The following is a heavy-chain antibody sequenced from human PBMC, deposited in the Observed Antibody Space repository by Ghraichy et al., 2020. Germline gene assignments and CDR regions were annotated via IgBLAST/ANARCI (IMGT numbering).Heavy chain of an antibody. CDR3: VRGGDDGTFYRAIDY. V-gene: IGHV3-30*04. J-gene: IGHJ4*02. CDR2: ISYDGSNK. D-gene: IGHD1-26*01. Sequence: GGSLRLSCAGSGFIFTSHAIHWVRQAPGKGLEWVAAISYDGSNKYYTDSVKGRFTISRDNSENTVYLQMNSLRVEDTAVFYCVRGGDDGTFYRAIDYWGQGTLVTVSS. CDR1: GFIFTSHA.